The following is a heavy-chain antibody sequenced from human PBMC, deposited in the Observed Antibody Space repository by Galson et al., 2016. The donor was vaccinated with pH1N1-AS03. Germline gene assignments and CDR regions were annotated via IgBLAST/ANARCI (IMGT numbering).Heavy chain of an antibody. CDR1: GFNFSNYA. V-gene: IGHV3-23*01. J-gene: IGHJ4*02. D-gene: IGHD5-18*01. CDR3: ANPRASGTTMVTRLDY. Sequence: SLRLSCAASGFNFSNYAMSWVRQAPGKGLEWVSSISGADLSTYYADSVKGRFTVSRDNSKNTLYLQMNGLRAEDTAIYYCANPRASGTTMVTRLDYWGQGILVTVSS. CDR2: ISGADLST.